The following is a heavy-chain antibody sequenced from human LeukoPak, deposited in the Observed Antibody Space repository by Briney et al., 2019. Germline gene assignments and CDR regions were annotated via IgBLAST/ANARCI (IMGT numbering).Heavy chain of an antibody. CDR2: ISGSGGST. V-gene: IGHV3-23*01. CDR1: GFTVSSNY. J-gene: IGHJ4*02. CDR3: ATAYLYYYDSSGYSLSPFDY. D-gene: IGHD3-22*01. Sequence: AGGSLRLSCAASGFTVSSNYMSWVRQAPGKGLEWVSAISGSGGSTYYADSVKGRFTISRDNSKNTLYLQMNSLRAEDTAVYYCATAYLYYYDSSGYSLSPFDYWGQGTLVTVSS.